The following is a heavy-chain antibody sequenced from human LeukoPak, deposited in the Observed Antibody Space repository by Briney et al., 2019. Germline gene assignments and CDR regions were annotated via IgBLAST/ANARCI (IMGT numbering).Heavy chain of an antibody. D-gene: IGHD5-12*01. Sequence: ASVKVSCKSFGYDFKTYAVSWVRQATGQGLEWMGWMNPNSGNTGYAQKFQGRVTMTRNTSISTAYMELSSLRSEDTAVYYCARGVANWFDPWGQGTLVTVSS. CDR2: MNPNSGNT. J-gene: IGHJ5*02. CDR3: ARGVANWFDP. V-gene: IGHV1-8*01. CDR1: GYDFKTYA.